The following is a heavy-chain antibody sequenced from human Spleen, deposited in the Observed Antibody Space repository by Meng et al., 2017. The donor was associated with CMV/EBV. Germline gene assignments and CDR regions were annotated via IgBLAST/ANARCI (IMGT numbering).Heavy chain of an antibody. J-gene: IGHJ3*02. CDR3: ASHKEKYVGYAFDI. CDR2: ISAYNGNT. Sequence: ASVKVSCKASGYTFTSYGISWVRQAPGQGLEWMGWISAYNGNTNYAQNLQGRVTMTTDTSTNTAYMELRSLRSDDTAVYYCASHKEKYVGYAFDIWGQGTMVTVSS. CDR1: GYTFTSYG. D-gene: IGHD1-26*01. V-gene: IGHV1-18*01.